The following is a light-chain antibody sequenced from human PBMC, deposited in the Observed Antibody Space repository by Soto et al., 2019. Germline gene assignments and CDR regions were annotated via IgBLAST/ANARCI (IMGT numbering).Light chain of an antibody. Sequence: QSVLTQPPSASGTPGQRVTISCSGSSSSIGSNTVNWYQQLPGTAPKLVIYSNNQRPSGVPDRFSGSKSGTSASLAISGPQSEDEADYYCAAWCGSLNGWVFGGGTKLTVL. CDR1: SSSIGSNT. CDR2: SNN. J-gene: IGLJ3*02. V-gene: IGLV1-44*01. CDR3: AAWCGSLNGWV.